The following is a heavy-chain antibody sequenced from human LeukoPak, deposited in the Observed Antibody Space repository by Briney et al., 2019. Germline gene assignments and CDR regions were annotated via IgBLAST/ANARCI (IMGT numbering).Heavy chain of an antibody. Sequence: GSLRLSCAASGFTFSNYGMSWVRQAPGKGLEWVSAISGSGDNTYYADSVKGRFTISRDNSKNTLYLQMNSLRAEDTAVYYCAKDPPRYFYDNSGYDWGQGTLVTVSS. CDR3: AKDPPRYFYDNSGYD. CDR2: ISGSGDNT. CDR1: GFTFSNYG. V-gene: IGHV3-23*01. J-gene: IGHJ4*02. D-gene: IGHD3-22*01.